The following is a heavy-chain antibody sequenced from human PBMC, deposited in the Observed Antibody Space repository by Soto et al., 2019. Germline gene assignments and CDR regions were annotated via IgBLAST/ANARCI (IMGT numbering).Heavy chain of an antibody. V-gene: IGHV4-39*01. Sequence: SETLSPTCTVSVGSISSSSYYWGWIRQPPGKGLEWIGSIYYSGSTYYNPSLKSRVTISVDTSKNQFSLKLSSVTAADTAVYYFARQRSPFAYSGHGTLGTVAS. CDR1: VGSISSSSYY. CDR3: ARQRSPFAY. J-gene: IGHJ4*01. CDR2: IYYSGST.